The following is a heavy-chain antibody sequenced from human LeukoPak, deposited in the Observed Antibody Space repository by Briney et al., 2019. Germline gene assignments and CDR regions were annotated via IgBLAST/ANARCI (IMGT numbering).Heavy chain of an antibody. CDR1: GYSFTSYW. V-gene: IGHV5-10-1*01. CDR3: AILGYCSGGSCQYYFDY. Sequence: PGESLKISCKGSGYSFTSYWISWVRQMPGKGLEWMGRIDPSDSYTNYSPSFRGHVTISADKSISTAYLQWSSLKASDTAMYYCAILGYCSGGSCQYYFDYWGQGTLVTVSS. D-gene: IGHD2-15*01. CDR2: IDPSDSYT. J-gene: IGHJ4*02.